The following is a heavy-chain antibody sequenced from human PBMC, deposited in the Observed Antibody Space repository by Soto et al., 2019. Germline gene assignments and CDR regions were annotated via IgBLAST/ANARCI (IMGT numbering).Heavy chain of an antibody. J-gene: IGHJ4*02. D-gene: IGHD1-26*01. CDR2: IIPIFGTA. Sequence: SVKVSCKASGGTFSSYAISWVRQAPGQGLEWMGGIIPIFGTADYAQKFQGRVTVTADESTSTAYMELNSLRSEDTAVYYCASPGGSYYGGVVFWGQGTVVTVSS. CDR1: GGTFSSYA. CDR3: ASPGGSYYGGVVF. V-gene: IGHV1-69*13.